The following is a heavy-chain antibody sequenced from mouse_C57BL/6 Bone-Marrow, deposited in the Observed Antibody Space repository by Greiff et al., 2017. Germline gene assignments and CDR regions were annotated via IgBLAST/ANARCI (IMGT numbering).Heavy chain of an antibody. V-gene: IGHV1-7*01. Sequence: VQLQQSGAELAKPGASVKLSCKASGYTFTSYWMHWVKQRPGQGLEWIGYINPSSGYTKYNQKFKDKATLTADKSSSTAYMQLSSLTYEDYAVYYCARNEFTTVVATGWYFDVWGTGTTVTVSS. D-gene: IGHD1-1*01. CDR3: ARNEFTTVVATGWYFDV. CDR2: INPSSGYT. CDR1: GYTFTSYW. J-gene: IGHJ1*03.